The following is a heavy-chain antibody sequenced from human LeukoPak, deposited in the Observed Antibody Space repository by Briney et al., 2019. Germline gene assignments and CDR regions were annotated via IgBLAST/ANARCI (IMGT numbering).Heavy chain of an antibody. CDR2: ISWNTGGI. V-gene: IGHV3-9*03. J-gene: IGHJ4*02. CDR3: ARLGMGSGSDY. D-gene: IGHD7-27*01. Sequence: TGRSLRLSCAASGFTFDNYAMHWVRQAPGKGLEWVSGISWNTGGIGYADSVKGRFTISRDNAKNSLYLQMNSLRAEDMALYYCARLGMGSGSDYWGQGTLVTVSS. CDR1: GFTFDNYA.